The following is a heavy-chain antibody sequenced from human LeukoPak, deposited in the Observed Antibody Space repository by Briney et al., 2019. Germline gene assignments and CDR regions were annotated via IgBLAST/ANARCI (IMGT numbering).Heavy chain of an antibody. CDR1: GGSISSSSYY. V-gene: IGHV4-39*01. J-gene: IGHJ4*02. Sequence: SETLSLTCTVSGGSISSSSYYWGWIRQPPGKGLEWIGSIYYTGSTNYNPSLKSRVTISVDTSKNQFSLKLTSVAAADTAVYYCARVTASGGSLGDYFDYWGQGTLVTVSS. CDR3: ARVTASGGSLGDYFDY. D-gene: IGHD3-16*02. CDR2: IYYTGST.